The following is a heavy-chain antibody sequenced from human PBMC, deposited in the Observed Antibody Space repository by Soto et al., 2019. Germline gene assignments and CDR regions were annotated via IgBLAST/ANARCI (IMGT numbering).Heavy chain of an antibody. V-gene: IGHV3-30-3*01. CDR2: ISYDGSDK. D-gene: IGHD4-17*01. CDR1: GFTFSGYA. J-gene: IGHJ6*02. CDR3: ARDYGHYVRYYYGMDV. Sequence: GGSLRLSCEASGFTFSGYAIHWVRQAPGKGLEWVAVISYDGSDKYYADSVKGRFTISRDNSKNTLFLHMSSLRAEDTAVYYCARDYGHYVRYYYGMDVWGQGTTVTVS.